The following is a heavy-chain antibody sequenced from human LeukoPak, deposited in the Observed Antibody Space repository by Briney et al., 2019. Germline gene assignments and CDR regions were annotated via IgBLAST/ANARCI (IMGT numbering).Heavy chain of an antibody. CDR3: TRMNEWLSTPYDF. J-gene: IGHJ4*02. D-gene: IGHD3-3*01. Sequence: PGGSLRLSCAASGFIFSKYWMSWVRQVPGKGLEWVANINQDGREKYFVDSVKGRFTISRDNARNSLSLQTNSLRAEDTAVYYCTRMNEWLSTPYDFWGQGTLVTVSS. CDR1: GFIFSKYW. CDR2: INQDGREK. V-gene: IGHV3-7*03.